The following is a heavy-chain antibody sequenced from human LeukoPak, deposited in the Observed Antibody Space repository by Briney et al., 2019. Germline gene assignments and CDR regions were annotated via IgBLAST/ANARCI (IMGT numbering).Heavy chain of an antibody. CDR2: INAGNGNT. CDR3: ARNMGYSYGPADAFDI. D-gene: IGHD5-18*01. CDR1: GYTFTSYA. Sequence: ASVKVACKASGYTFTSYAMHWVRQAPGQRLEWMGWINAGNGNTKYSQKFQGRVTITRDTSASTAYMELSSLRSEDTAVYYCARNMGYSYGPADAFDIWGQGTMVTVSS. V-gene: IGHV1-3*01. J-gene: IGHJ3*02.